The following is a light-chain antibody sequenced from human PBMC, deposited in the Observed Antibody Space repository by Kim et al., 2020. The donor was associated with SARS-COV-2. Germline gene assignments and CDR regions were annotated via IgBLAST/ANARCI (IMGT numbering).Light chain of an antibody. CDR2: DVT. CDR1: SSDVGGYNY. Sequence: QSISISCTGTSSDVGGYNYVSWFQQHPGKAPKVIIYDVTKRPSGGSNRFSGSKSGNTASLTISGLQTDDEADYYCSSYSSSDIVLFGGGTQLTVL. J-gene: IGLJ2*01. V-gene: IGLV2-14*04. CDR3: SSYSSSDIVL.